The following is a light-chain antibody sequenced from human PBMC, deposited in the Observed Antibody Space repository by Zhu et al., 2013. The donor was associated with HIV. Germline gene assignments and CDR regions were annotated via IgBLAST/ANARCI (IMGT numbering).Light chain of an antibody. J-gene: IGKJ2*02. CDR3: QQYNNWPPSRT. Sequence: EIVLTQSPGTLSLSPGERATLSCRASQSVTSNSLAWYQQKPGQAPRLLIYGASSRATGIPDRFSGSGSGTDFTLTISRLEPEDFAVYYCQQYNNWPPSRTFGQGTKLEIK. CDR1: QSVTSNS. CDR2: GAS. V-gene: IGKV3-20*01.